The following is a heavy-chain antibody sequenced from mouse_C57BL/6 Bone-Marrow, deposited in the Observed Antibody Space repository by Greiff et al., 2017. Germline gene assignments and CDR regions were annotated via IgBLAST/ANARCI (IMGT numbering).Heavy chain of an antibody. CDR2: INPYNGGT. CDR3: ERAYSFAY. CDR1: GYTFTDYY. J-gene: IGHJ3*01. V-gene: IGHV1-19*01. Sequence: EVQLMESGPVLVKPGASVKMSCKASGYTFTDYYMNWVKQSHGNSLEWIGFINPYNGGTSYNQKFKGKATLTVDKSSSTAYMELNSLTSEDAAVYYCERAYSFAYWGQGTMVTVSA. D-gene: IGHD1-1*01.